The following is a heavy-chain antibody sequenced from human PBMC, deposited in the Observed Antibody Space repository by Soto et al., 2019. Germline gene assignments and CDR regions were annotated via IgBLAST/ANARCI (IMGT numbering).Heavy chain of an antibody. CDR2: INGDVTFT. CDR3: AASLSGDPYPLDY. D-gene: IGHD7-27*01. J-gene: IGHJ4*02. V-gene: IGHV3-74*01. Sequence: EVQLVQSGGGLVQPGGSLRLSCAASGFTFRSFWMHWVRQVTGKGLVWVSRINGDVTFTNYADSVKGRFTISRDNAKNTLYLQMNSLRADDTAVYYCAASLSGDPYPLDYWGQGTLVSVSS. CDR1: GFTFRSFW.